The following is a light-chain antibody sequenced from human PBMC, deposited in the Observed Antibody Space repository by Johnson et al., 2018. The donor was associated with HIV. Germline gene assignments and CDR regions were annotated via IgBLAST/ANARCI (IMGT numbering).Light chain of an antibody. J-gene: IGLJ1*01. CDR2: DNN. Sequence: QFVLTQPPSVSAAPGQKVTISCSGSSSNIGNNYVSWYQQLPGTAPKLLIYDNNKRPSGIPDRFSGSKSGTSATLDITGLQTWDDADYYCQTWDSGLSVGSDFFYVVGTGTKVTGL. CDR3: QTWDSGLSVGSDFFYV. V-gene: IGLV1-51*01. CDR1: SSNIGNNY.